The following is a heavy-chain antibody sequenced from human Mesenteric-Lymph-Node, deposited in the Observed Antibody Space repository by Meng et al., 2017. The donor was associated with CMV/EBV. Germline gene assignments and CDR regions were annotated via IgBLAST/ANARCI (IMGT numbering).Heavy chain of an antibody. CDR1: GFTFSNAW. CDR3: VRPQRMYSSSYYYGMDV. Sequence: GESLKISCAASGFTFSNAWMSWVRQAPGKGLEWVGRIKSKTDGGTTDYAAPVKGRFTISKDNSKNTLYLQMNSLRAEDTAVYYCVRPQRMYSSSYYYGMDVWGQGTTVTVSS. J-gene: IGHJ6*02. CDR2: IKSKTDGGTT. D-gene: IGHD6-6*01. V-gene: IGHV3-15*01.